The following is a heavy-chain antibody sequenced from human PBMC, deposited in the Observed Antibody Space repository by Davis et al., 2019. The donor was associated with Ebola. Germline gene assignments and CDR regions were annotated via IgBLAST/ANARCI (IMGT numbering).Heavy chain of an antibody. Sequence: AASVKVSCKASAGTLSSYAISWVRQAPGQGLQWMGGIIPTLGISSFAQNLQGRVTVTADESTSTAYMELNTLRSDDTAVYYCATEKTGGFEFWGQGTLVTVSS. CDR1: AGTLSSYA. D-gene: IGHD7-27*01. CDR3: ATEKTGGFEF. CDR2: IIPTLGIS. J-gene: IGHJ4*02. V-gene: IGHV1-69*13.